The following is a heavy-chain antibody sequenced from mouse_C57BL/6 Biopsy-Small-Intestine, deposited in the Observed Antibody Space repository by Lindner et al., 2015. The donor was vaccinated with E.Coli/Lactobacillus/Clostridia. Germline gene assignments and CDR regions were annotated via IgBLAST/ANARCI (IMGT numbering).Heavy chain of an antibody. V-gene: IGHV1-81*01. D-gene: IGHD1-1*02. Sequence: SVKVSCKASGYTFMSYGISWVRQAPGQGLEWMGWVISYNGNTNYAQKFQGRVTMTADRSTSTVYMELRSLRSDDTAVYYCARRRWELPRYPDYWGQGTLVTVSS. CDR2: ISYNGNT. J-gene: IGHJ4*01. CDR3: ARRRWELPRYPDY. CDR1: GYTFMSYG.